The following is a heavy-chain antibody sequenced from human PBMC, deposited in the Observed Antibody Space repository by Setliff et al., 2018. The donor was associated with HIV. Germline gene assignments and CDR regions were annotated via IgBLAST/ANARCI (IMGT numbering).Heavy chain of an antibody. D-gene: IGHD3-16*01. CDR3: ARVSYDYASYYMDV. J-gene: IGHJ6*03. CDR1: GGSISSDY. Sequence: SETLSLTCTVSGGSISSDYWGWIRQPPGKGLEWIGYVYHSGSTNYNPSLKSRVTISLDTSKNQFSLKLSSVTAADTAVYYCARVSYDYASYYMDVRGKGTTVTVSS. CDR2: VYHSGST. V-gene: IGHV4-59*08.